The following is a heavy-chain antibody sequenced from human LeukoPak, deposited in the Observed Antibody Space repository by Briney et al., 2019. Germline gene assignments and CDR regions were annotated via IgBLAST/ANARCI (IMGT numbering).Heavy chain of an antibody. CDR3: AKRDFYDSSYYYPYYFDY. CDR2: IGGSGDST. CDR1: GFTFSNYA. V-gene: IGHV3-23*01. J-gene: IGHJ4*02. Sequence: GGSLRLSCAASGFTFSNYAMSWVRQAPGKGLEWVSGIGGSGDSTYYGDSVKGRFTISRDSSKNTLYLQMSSLRADDTAVYYCAKRDFYDSSYYYPYYFDYWGQGTLVTVSS. D-gene: IGHD3-22*01.